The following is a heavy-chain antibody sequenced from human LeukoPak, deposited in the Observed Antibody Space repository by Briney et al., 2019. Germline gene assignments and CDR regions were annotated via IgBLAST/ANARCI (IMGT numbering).Heavy chain of an antibody. J-gene: IGHJ5*02. CDR2: IIPIFGTA. V-gene: IGHV1-69*13. CDR1: GGTFSSYA. D-gene: IGHD2-8*02. Sequence: SVKVSCKASGGTFSSYAISWVRQAPGQGLEWMGGIIPIFGTANYAQKFQGRVTITADESTSTAYMELSSLRSEDTAVYYCAREAPLLGPRGRAWFDPWGQGTLVTVSS. CDR3: AREAPLLGPRGRAWFDP.